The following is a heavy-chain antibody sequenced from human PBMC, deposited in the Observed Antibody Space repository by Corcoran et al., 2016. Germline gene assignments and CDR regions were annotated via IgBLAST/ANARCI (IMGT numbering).Heavy chain of an antibody. D-gene: IGHD1-26*01. J-gene: IGHJ6*02. CDR1: GGTFSSYA. CDR3: ARDLGWRWELLGKKYGMDV. CDR2: IIPIFGTA. Sequence: QVQLVQSGAEVKKPGSSVKVSCKASGGTFSSYAISWVRQAPGQGLEWMGGIIPIFGTANYAQKFQGRVTITADESTSTAYMELSSLRSEDTAVDYCARDLGWRWELLGKKYGMDVWGQGTTVTVSS. V-gene: IGHV1-69*01.